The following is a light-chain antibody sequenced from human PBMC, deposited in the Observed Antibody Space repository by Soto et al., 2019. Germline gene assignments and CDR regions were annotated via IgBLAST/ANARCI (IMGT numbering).Light chain of an antibody. CDR1: SSDVGGYNY. CDR3: SSYTSSGTLVI. Sequence: QSVLTQPASVSGSPGQSITISCTGTSSDVGGYNYVSWYQQHPGKVPKLITYEVTNRPLGVSNRFSGSKSGNTASLTISGLQAEDEADYYCSSYTSSGTLVIFGGGTKLTVL. V-gene: IGLV2-14*01. CDR2: EVT. J-gene: IGLJ2*01.